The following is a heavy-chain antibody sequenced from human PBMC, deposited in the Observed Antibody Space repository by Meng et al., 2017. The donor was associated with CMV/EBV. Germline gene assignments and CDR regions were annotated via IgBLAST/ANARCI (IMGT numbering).Heavy chain of an antibody. D-gene: IGHD4-17*01. Sequence: SLKISCAASGFTFDDYAMHWVRQAPGKGLEWVSGISWNSGSIGYADSVKGRFTISRDNAKNSLYLQMNSLRAEDMALYYCAKGGVYGDYPYYFDYWGQGTLVTVSS. CDR2: ISWNSGSI. J-gene: IGHJ4*02. CDR3: AKGGVYGDYPYYFDY. CDR1: GFTFDDYA. V-gene: IGHV3-9*03.